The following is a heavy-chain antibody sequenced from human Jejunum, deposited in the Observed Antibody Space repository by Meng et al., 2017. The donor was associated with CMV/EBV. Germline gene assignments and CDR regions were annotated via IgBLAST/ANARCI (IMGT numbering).Heavy chain of an antibody. CDR1: GFPFRSSA. D-gene: IGHD4-11*01. CDR3: AKDRSFTVRGYFDY. Sequence: SGFPFRSSAMSWVRQAPGKGLEWVSAITGTAGSTFYADSVKGRITISRDNSKNTLYLQMNSLRAEDTAVYYCAKDRSFTVRGYFDYWGQGTLVTVSS. J-gene: IGHJ4*02. V-gene: IGHV3-23*01. CDR2: ITGTAGST.